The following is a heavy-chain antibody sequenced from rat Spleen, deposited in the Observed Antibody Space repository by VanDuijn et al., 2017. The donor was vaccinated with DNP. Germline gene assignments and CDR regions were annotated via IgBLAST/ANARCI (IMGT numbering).Heavy chain of an antibody. CDR3: ARHWPYYYAMDA. CDR1: GFTFSDYY. CDR2: ISTGGGNT. Sequence: EVQLVESGGGLVQPGRSMKLSCAASGFTFSDYYMAWVRQAPTKGLEWVASISTGGGNTYYRDSVKGRFTISRDNAKSTLYLQMNSLRSEDMATYYCARHWPYYYAMDAWGQGTSVTVSS. J-gene: IGHJ4*01. V-gene: IGHV5-25*01.